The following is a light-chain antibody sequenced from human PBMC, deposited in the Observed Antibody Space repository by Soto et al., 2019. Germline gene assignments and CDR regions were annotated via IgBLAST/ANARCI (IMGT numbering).Light chain of an antibody. CDR3: QYYGT. CDR2: EAS. Sequence: DIQMTQSPSTLSASVGDRVTVTCRASQSISTWLAWYQQKPGKAPKLLIHEASTLQNGVPSRFSGSGSGTEFTLTISSLQPDDFATYYCQYYGTFGQGTKLEIK. V-gene: IGKV1-5*03. J-gene: IGKJ2*01. CDR1: QSISTW.